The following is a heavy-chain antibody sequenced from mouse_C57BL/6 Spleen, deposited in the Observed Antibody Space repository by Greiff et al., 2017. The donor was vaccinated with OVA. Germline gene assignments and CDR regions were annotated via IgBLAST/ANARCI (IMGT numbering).Heavy chain of an antibody. J-gene: IGHJ1*03. D-gene: IGHD3-3*01. CDR2: IHPSDSDT. Sequence: QVQLQQPGAELVKPGASVKVSCKASGYTFTSYWMHWVKQRPGQGLEWIGRIHPSDSDTNYNQKFKGKATLTVDKSSSTAYMQLSSLTSEDAAVDYCAIGAGDWYFDVWGTGTTVTVSS. V-gene: IGHV1-74*01. CDR1: GYTFTSYW. CDR3: AIGAGDWYFDV.